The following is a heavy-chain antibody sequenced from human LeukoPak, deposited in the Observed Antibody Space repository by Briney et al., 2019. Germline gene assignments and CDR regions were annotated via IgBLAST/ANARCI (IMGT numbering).Heavy chain of an antibody. Sequence: GGSLRLSCAASGFTFSSFEMNWVRQAPGKGLEWVSYISSSASARYYADSVKGRFTISRDNAKNSLYLQMNSLRAEDTAVYYCARANYYETSGFDYRGQGTLVTVSS. J-gene: IGHJ4*02. CDR3: ARANYYETSGFDY. D-gene: IGHD3-22*01. V-gene: IGHV3-48*03. CDR2: ISSSASAR. CDR1: GFTFSSFE.